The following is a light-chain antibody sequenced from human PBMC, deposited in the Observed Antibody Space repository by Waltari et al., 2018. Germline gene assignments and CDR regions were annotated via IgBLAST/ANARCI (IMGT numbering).Light chain of an antibody. CDR1: GSNIGAGYD. CDR2: GVN. CDR3: QAYDTSLSVV. V-gene: IGLV1-40*01. Sequence: QSVLTQPPSVSGAPGQRVTISCTGGGSNIGAGYDVHWYRQLPGNAPELLIYGVNKRPSGVPDRFFGSLSGTSAALAITGLQAEDEADYYCQAYDTSLSVVFGGGTKLTV. J-gene: IGLJ2*01.